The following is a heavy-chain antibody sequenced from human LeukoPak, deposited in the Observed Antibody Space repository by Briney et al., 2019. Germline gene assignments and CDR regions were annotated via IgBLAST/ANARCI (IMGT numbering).Heavy chain of an antibody. V-gene: IGHV4-34*01. D-gene: IGHD3-16*02. CDR2: INHSGST. Sequence: SETLSLTCAVYGGSFSGYYWSWIRQPPGKGLEWTGIINHSGSTNYNPSLKSRVTKSVDTSKNQFSRKPSCVTATDTAVYYCARGGSLGYRYWGQGTLVTVSS. J-gene: IGHJ4*02. CDR1: GGSFSGYY. CDR3: ARGGSLGYRY.